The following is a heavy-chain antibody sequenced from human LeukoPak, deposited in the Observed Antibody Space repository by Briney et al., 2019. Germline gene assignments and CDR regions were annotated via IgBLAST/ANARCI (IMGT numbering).Heavy chain of an antibody. D-gene: IGHD7-27*01. Sequence: GVLRLSCAASGFTFSSYAMSWVRQAPGKGLEWVANIKQDGSEKYYVDSVKGRFTISRDNAKNSLYLQMNSLRAEDTAVYYCARTPQNWGRSYYFDYWGQGTLVTVSS. CDR2: IKQDGSEK. J-gene: IGHJ4*02. CDR1: GFTFSSYA. CDR3: ARTPQNWGRSYYFDY. V-gene: IGHV3-7*01.